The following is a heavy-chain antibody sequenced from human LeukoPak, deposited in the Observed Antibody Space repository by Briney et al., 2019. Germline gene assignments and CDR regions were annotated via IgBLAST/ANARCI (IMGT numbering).Heavy chain of an antibody. V-gene: IGHV4-34*01. CDR1: GGSFSGYY. CDR3: ARGPLLHY. D-gene: IGHD3-3*01. J-gene: IGHJ4*02. CDR2: INHSGST. Sequence: SETLSLTCAVYGGSFSGYYWSWIRQPPGKGLEWIGEINHSGSTNYNPSLKSRVTISVDTSKNQFSLKLSSVTAADTAVYYCARGPLLHYWGQGTLVTVPS.